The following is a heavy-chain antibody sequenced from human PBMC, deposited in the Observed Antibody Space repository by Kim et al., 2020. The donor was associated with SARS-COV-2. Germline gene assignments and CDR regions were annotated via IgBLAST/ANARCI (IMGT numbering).Heavy chain of an antibody. CDR2: INTNTGNP. CDR1: GYTFTSYA. Sequence: ASVKVSCKASGYTFTSYAMNWVRQAPGQGLEWMGWINTNTGNPTYAQGFTGRFVFSLDTSVSTAYLQISSLKAEDTAVYYCARDEGLQLWPRSPGGYWGQGTLVTVSS. D-gene: IGHD5-18*01. V-gene: IGHV7-4-1*02. CDR3: ARDEGLQLWPRSPGGY. J-gene: IGHJ4*02.